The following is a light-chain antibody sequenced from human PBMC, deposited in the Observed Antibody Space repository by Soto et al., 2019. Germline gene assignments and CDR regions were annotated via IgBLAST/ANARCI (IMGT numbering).Light chain of an antibody. CDR2: GAS. CDR3: QQYNQWSPVFT. CDR1: QSLSSN. V-gene: IGKV3-15*01. Sequence: EIVMTQSPATLSVSPGESATLSCRASQSLSSNLAWYQQKPGQAPRLLIFGASTRATGVPARFRGSGSGTEFTLTISSLQSEDFAVYYCQQYNQWSPVFTFGPGTKV. J-gene: IGKJ3*01.